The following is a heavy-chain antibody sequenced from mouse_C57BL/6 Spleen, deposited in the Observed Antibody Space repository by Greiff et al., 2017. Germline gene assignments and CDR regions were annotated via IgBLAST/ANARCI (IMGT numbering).Heavy chain of an antibody. D-gene: IGHD4-1*02. CDR2: IYPGDGDT. Sequence: VQLQQSGPELVKPGASVKISCKASGYAFSSSWMNWVKQRPGKGLEWIGRIYPGDGDTNYNGKFKGKATLTAAKSSSTAYMQLSSRTSEDSAVYFCAREGGSTYYFDYWGQGTTLTVSS. J-gene: IGHJ2*01. V-gene: IGHV1-82*01. CDR3: AREGGSTYYFDY. CDR1: GYAFSSSW.